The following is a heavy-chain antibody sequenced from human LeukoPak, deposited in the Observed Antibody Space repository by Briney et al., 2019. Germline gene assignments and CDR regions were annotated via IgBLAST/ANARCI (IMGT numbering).Heavy chain of an antibody. J-gene: IGHJ5*02. V-gene: IGHV1-3*01. CDR2: INAGNGNT. Sequence: ASVKVSCKASGYTFTSYAMHWVRQAPGQRLEWMGWINAGNGNTKYSQKFQGRVTITRDTSASTAYIELSSLRSEDTAVYYCARVSMVRGVISWFDPWGQGTLVTVSS. CDR1: GYTFTSYA. D-gene: IGHD3-10*01. CDR3: ARVSMVRGVISWFDP.